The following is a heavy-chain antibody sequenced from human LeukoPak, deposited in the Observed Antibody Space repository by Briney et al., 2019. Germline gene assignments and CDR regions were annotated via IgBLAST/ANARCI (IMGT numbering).Heavy chain of an antibody. V-gene: IGHV3-9*01. CDR1: GFTFRTYT. CDR3: AKGGITIFVD. D-gene: IGHD3-9*01. Sequence: GGSLRLSCAASGFTFRTYTMNWVRQAPGKGLEWVSGISWNSGSIGYADSVKGRFTISRDNAKNSLYLQMNSLRAEDTALYYCAKGGITIFVDWGQGTLVTVSS. J-gene: IGHJ4*02. CDR2: ISWNSGSI.